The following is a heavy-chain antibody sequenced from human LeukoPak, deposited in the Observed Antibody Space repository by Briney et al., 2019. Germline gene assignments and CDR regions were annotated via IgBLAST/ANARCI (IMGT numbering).Heavy chain of an antibody. CDR1: GYSFTSYW. CDR3: ARRTTYYYDSSGYYPLDY. D-gene: IGHD3-22*01. CDR2: IDPSDSYT. Sequence: GESLKISCKGSGYSFTSYWISWVRQMPGKGLAWMGWIDPSDSYTNYSPSFQGHVTISADKSISTAYLQWSSLKASDTAMYYCARRTTYYYDSSGYYPLDYWGQGTLVTVSS. V-gene: IGHV5-10-1*01. J-gene: IGHJ4*02.